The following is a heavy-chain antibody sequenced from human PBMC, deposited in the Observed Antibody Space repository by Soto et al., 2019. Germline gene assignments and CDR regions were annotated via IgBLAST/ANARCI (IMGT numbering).Heavy chain of an antibody. J-gene: IGHJ4*02. CDR1: GGTFSSYA. CDR3: ARGYYDSSGYSPFDY. Sequence: ASVKVSCKASGGTFSSYAISWVRQAPGQGLDWMGGIIPIFGTANYAQKFQGRVTITADESTSTAYMELSSLRAEDTAVYYCARGYYDSSGYSPFDYWGQGTLVTVSS. D-gene: IGHD3-22*01. CDR2: IIPIFGTA. V-gene: IGHV1-69*13.